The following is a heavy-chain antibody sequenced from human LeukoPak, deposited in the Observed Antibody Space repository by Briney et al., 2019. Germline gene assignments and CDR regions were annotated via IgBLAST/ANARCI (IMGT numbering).Heavy chain of an antibody. V-gene: IGHV1-3*01. CDR2: INAGNGNT. D-gene: IGHD2-2*01. Sequence: ASVKVSCKASGYTFTGYAMHLVRQAPGQRLEWMGWINAGNGNTKYSQKFQGRVTITRDTSASTAYMELSSLRSEDTAVYYCARGERCSSTSCYAMSEYFQHWGQGTLVTVSS. J-gene: IGHJ1*01. CDR3: ARGERCSSTSCYAMSEYFQH. CDR1: GYTFTGYA.